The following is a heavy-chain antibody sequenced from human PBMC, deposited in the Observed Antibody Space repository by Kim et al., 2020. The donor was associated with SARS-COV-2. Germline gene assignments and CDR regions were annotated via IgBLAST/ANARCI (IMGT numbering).Heavy chain of an antibody. J-gene: IGHJ4*02. V-gene: IGHV1-46*01. CDR2: TT. D-gene: IGHD6-6*01. Sequence: TTTYARKSQGRVTMTRDTSTSTVYMELSSLRSEDTAVYYCARKKSSSLLDDWGQGTLVTVSS. CDR3: ARKKSSSLLDD.